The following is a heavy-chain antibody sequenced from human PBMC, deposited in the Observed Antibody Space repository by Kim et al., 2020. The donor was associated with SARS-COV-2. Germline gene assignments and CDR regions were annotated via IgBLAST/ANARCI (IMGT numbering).Heavy chain of an antibody. J-gene: IGHJ4*01. D-gene: IGHD3-16*02. CDR3: ARVYYDYVWGSYRYFDY. Sequence: SETLSLTCAVYGGSFSGYYWSWIRQPPGKGLEWIGEINHSGSTNYNPSLKSRVTISVDTSKNQFSLKLSSVTAADTAVYYCARVYYDYVWGSYRYFDYWG. V-gene: IGHV4-34*01. CDR1: GGSFSGYY. CDR2: INHSGST.